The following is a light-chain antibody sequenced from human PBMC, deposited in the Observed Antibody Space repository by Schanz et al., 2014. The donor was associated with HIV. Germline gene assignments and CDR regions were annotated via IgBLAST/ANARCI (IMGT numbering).Light chain of an antibody. CDR3: QQGDTFPT. CDR2: GAS. Sequence: DIQMTQSPSTLSASVGDRVTITCRASQNIDRNLNWYQQKSGKGPKLLIYGASSLQSGVPSRFSGSGSGTVFTLTINGLQPEDFATYYCQQGDTFPTFGQGTKLEI. J-gene: IGKJ2*01. V-gene: IGKV1-39*01. CDR1: QNIDRN.